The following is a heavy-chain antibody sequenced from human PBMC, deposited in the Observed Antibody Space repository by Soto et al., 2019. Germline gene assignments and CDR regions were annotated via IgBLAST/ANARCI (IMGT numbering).Heavy chain of an antibody. CDR3: ARVFRFGDYVGFDYGMDV. Sequence: PAETRSLAGAVYGGSFSDYYWSWILQPPGKWLEWVGEITYSGSTNYNPSLKSRVTISVDTSKNQFSLKLSSVTAADTAVYYCARVFRFGDYVGFDYGMDVCGQGTTVTLSS. V-gene: IGHV4-34*01. CDR1: GGSFSDYY. J-gene: IGHJ6*02. D-gene: IGHD4-17*01. CDR2: ITYSGST.